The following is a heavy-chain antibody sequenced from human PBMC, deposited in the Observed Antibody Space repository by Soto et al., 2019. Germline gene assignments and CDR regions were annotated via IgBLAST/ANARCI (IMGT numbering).Heavy chain of an antibody. J-gene: IGHJ4*02. D-gene: IGHD3-10*01. CDR2: IYAAGGSK. V-gene: IGHV3-23*01. CDR3: AKDLIRGDGYEDPDY. CDR1: VFIFSNDA. Sequence: GGSLTLSCAASVFIFSNDAMFWFRQAPGKGLEWVSTIYAAGGSKYYAGSVKCRFTISRDNSRDTLFLQMDSLRGEDTAMYFCAKDLIRGDGYEDPDYWGQGTLVTVSS.